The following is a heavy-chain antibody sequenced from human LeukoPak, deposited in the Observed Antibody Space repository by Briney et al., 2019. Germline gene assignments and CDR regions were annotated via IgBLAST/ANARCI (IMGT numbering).Heavy chain of an antibody. Sequence: SETLSLTCTVSGGSISSYYWIWIRQPPGKGLDWIGYIYYSGSTNYNPSLKSRVTISVDTSKNQFSLKLSSVTAADTAVYYCARHARGVRTYYFDYWGQGTLVTVSS. CDR3: ARHARGVRTYYFDY. D-gene: IGHD3-10*01. CDR1: GGSISSYY. CDR2: IYYSGST. V-gene: IGHV4-59*08. J-gene: IGHJ4*02.